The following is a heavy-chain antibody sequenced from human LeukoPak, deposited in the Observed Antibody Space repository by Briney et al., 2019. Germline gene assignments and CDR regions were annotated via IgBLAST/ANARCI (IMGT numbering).Heavy chain of an antibody. CDR1: GGTFSSYA. D-gene: IGHD3-10*01. CDR3: ARGRMVRGVISYFDY. Sequence: SVKVSCKASGGTFSSYAISWVRQAPGQGLEWMGGITPIFGTANYAQKFQGRVTITADESTSTAYMELSSLRSEDTAVYYCARGRMVRGVISYFDYWGQGILVTVSS. V-gene: IGHV1-69*13. J-gene: IGHJ4*02. CDR2: ITPIFGTA.